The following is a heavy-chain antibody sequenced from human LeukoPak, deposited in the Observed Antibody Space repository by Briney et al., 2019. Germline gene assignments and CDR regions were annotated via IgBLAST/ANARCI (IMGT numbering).Heavy chain of an antibody. CDR2: IYTSGST. D-gene: IGHD7-27*01. J-gene: IGHJ4*02. Sequence: SETLSLTCTVSGGSISSYYWSWIRQPPGKGLEWIGYIYTSGSTNYNPSLKSRVTISVDTSKNQFSLKLSSETAADTAVYYCARLTGARTLDYWGQGTLVTVSS. V-gene: IGHV4-4*09. CDR1: GGSISSYY. CDR3: ARLTGARTLDY.